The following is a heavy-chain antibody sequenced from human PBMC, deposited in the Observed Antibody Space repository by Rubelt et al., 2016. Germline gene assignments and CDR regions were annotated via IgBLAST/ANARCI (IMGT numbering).Heavy chain of an antibody. CDR1: GGSISSYY. Sequence: QVQLQESGPGLVKPSETLSLTCTVSGGSISSYYWSWIRQPPGKGLEWIGYIYYSGSTNYNPSLKSRVTISVDTSKNQFSLKLSSVTAADTAVYYCARAYDNGENWFDPWGQGTLVTVSS. D-gene: IGHD4-17*01. V-gene: IGHV4-59*01. CDR3: ARAYDNGENWFDP. J-gene: IGHJ5*02. CDR2: IYYSGST.